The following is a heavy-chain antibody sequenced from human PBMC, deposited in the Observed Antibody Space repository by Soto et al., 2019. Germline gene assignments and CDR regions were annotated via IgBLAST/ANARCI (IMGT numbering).Heavy chain of an antibody. CDR2: IYYSGST. Sequence: HVQLQESGPGLVKPSETLSLTCTVSGGSISSYYWSWIRQPPGKGLEWIGYIYYSGSTNYNPSLTSRLTISVDTSKNQFSLKLSSVTAADTAVYYCARKKYYYYGMDVWGQGTTVTVSS. J-gene: IGHJ6*02. CDR3: ARKKYYYYGMDV. CDR1: GGSISSYY. V-gene: IGHV4-59*01.